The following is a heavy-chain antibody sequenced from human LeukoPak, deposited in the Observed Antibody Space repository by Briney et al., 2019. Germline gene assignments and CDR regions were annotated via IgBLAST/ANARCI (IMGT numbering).Heavy chain of an antibody. CDR2: MNPNSGNT. V-gene: IGHV1-8*01. J-gene: IGHJ6*03. CDR1: GYTFTSYD. CDR3: ARSGYDGIYYYYYMDV. D-gene: IGHD5-12*01. Sequence: GASVKVSCKASGYTFTSYDINWVRQATGQGLEWMGWMNPNSGNTGYAQKFQGRVTMTRNTSISTAYMELSSLRSEDTAVYYCARSGYDGIYYYYYMDVWGKGTTATVSS.